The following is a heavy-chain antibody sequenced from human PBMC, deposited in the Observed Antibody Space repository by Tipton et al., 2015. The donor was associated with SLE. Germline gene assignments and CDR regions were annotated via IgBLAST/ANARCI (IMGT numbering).Heavy chain of an antibody. CDR2: KYYSGGT. Sequence: TLSLTCSVSNGSIGSDYWTWIRQPPGKGLEWIGYKYYSGGTDSNPSLRSRVTISIDMSKNQFSLTLSSVTAADTTVYYCASGHLGDDYWGQGILVTVSS. V-gene: IGHV4-59*01. J-gene: IGHJ4*02. CDR1: NGSIGSDY. CDR3: ASGHLGDDY.